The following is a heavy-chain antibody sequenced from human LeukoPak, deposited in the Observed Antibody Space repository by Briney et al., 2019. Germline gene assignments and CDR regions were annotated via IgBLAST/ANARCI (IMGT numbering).Heavy chain of an antibody. CDR2: INHSGST. CDR3: ARGGIAVANDY. Sequence: PSETLSLTCAVYGGSFGGYYWSWIRQPPGKGLEWIGEINHSGSTNYDPSLKSRVTISVDTSKNQFSLKLSSVTAADTAVYYCARGGIAVANDYWGQGTLVTVSS. D-gene: IGHD6-19*01. J-gene: IGHJ4*02. CDR1: GGSFGGYY. V-gene: IGHV4-34*01.